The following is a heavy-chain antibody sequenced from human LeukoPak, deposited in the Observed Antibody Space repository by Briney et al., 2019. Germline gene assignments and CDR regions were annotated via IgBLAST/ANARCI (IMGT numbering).Heavy chain of an antibody. CDR3: VRDRDGYNY. CDR1: GFTFSNSL. D-gene: IGHD5-24*01. V-gene: IGHV3-74*01. CDR2: IDTDGGTT. J-gene: IGHJ4*02. Sequence: GGSLRLSCAASGFTFSNSLMHWVRQVPGKGLVWVARIDTDGGTTHYADSVKGRFTISRDNAKNTLYLQMNILRAEDTAVYYCVRDRDGYNYWGQGTLITVSS.